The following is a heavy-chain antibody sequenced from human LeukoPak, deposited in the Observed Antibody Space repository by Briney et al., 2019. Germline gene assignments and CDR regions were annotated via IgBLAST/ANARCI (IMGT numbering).Heavy chain of an antibody. CDR1: GYTFTGYY. CDR3: AREAGYCGGDCYLDY. Sequence: ASVKVSCKASGYTFTGYYMHWVRQAPGQGLEWMGIINPSGGSTSYAQKFQGRVTMTRDMSTSTVYMELSSLRSEDTAVYYCAREAGYCGGDCYLDYWGQGTLVTVSS. J-gene: IGHJ4*02. D-gene: IGHD2-21*02. V-gene: IGHV1-46*01. CDR2: INPSGGST.